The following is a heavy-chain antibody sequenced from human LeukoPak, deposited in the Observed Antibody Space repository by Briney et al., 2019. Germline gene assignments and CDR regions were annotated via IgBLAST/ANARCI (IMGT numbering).Heavy chain of an antibody. D-gene: IGHD1-26*01. V-gene: IGHV1-3*01. J-gene: IGHJ4*02. Sequence: ASVKVSCKASGGTFSSYAIRWVRQAPGQRLEWMGWINAGNGNTKYSQKFQGRVTITRDTSASTAYMELSSLRSEDTAVYYCARDSVGASFDYWGQGTLVTVSS. CDR1: GGTFSSYA. CDR2: INAGNGNT. CDR3: ARDSVGASFDY.